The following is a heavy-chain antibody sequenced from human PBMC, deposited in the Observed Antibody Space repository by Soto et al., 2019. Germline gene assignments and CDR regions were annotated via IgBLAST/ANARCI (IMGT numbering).Heavy chain of an antibody. V-gene: IGHV1-8*01. J-gene: IGHJ6*02. CDR2: MNPNSGNT. Sequence: ASVKVSCKASGYTFTSYDINWVRQATGQGLEWMGWMNPNSGNTGYAQKFQGRVTMTRNTSISTAYMELSSLRSEDTAVYYCARGLGSWGSSWYRGFYGMDVWGQGTTVTVSS. CDR1: GYTFTSYD. D-gene: IGHD6-13*01. CDR3: ARGLGSWGSSWYRGFYGMDV.